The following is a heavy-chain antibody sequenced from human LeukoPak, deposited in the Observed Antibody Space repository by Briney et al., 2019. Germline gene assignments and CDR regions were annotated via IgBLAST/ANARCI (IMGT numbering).Heavy chain of an antibody. CDR2: ISTYNA. CDR3: AREGPHMDV. CDR1: GYTFISYG. Sequence: ASVKVSCKASGYTFISYGISWVRQAPGQGLEWMGWISTYNANYAQKLQGRVTMTTDTSTSTAYMELRSLRSDDTAVYYCAREGPHMDVWGKGTTVTVSS. V-gene: IGHV1-18*01. J-gene: IGHJ6*03.